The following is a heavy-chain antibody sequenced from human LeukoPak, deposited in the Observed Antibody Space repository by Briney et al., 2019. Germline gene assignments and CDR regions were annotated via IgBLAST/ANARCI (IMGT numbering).Heavy chain of an antibody. V-gene: IGHV1-69*05. Sequence: SVKVSCKASGGTFSSYAISWVRQAPGQGLEWMGRIIPIFGTANYAQKFQGRVTITTDESTSTAYMELSSLRSEDTAVYYCATLGAFNDYYYMDVWGKGTTVTVSS. CDR2: IIPIFGTA. CDR1: GGTFSSYA. J-gene: IGHJ6*03. D-gene: IGHD3-16*01. CDR3: ATLGAFNDYYYMDV.